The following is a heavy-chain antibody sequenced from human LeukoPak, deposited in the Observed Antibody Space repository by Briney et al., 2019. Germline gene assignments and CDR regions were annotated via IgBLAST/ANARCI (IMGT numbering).Heavy chain of an antibody. CDR1: GFTFSSYG. D-gene: IGHD6-6*01. Sequence: GGSLRLSCAASGFTFSSYGMHWVRQAPGKGLEWVAVISYDGSNKYYADSVMGRFTISRDNSQNTLYLQMNSLRAEDTAVYYCAKDRNHEYGYWGQGTLVTVSS. CDR3: AKDRNHEYGY. CDR2: ISYDGSNK. V-gene: IGHV3-30*18. J-gene: IGHJ4*02.